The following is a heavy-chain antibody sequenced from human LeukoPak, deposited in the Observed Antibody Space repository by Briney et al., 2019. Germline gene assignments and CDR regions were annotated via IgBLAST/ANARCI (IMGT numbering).Heavy chain of an antibody. CDR2: ISSSGGTI. V-gene: IGHV3-11*04. CDR1: GFTFSDYY. CDR3: ARAEWELPYYFDY. D-gene: IGHD1-26*01. J-gene: IGHJ4*02. Sequence: GGSLRLSCAASGFTFSDYYMSWIRQAPGKGLEWVSYISSSGGTIYYADSVKGRFTISRDNAKNSLYLQMNSLRAEDTAVYYCARAEWELPYYFDYWGQGTLVTVSS.